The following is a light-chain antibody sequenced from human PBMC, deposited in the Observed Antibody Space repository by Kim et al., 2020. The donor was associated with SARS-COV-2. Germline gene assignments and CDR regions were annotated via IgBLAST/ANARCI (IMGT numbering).Light chain of an antibody. V-gene: IGLV3-21*04. CDR1: NIGSKS. Sequence: ALGKKDRNTGGGKNIGSKSVDGYQKKPGQAPVLVIYYDSERPSGIPERFSGSNSGNTATLTISRVEAGDEADYYCQVWDSSSDHPVFGGGTQLTVL. J-gene: IGLJ3*02. CDR3: QVWDSSSDHPV. CDR2: YDS.